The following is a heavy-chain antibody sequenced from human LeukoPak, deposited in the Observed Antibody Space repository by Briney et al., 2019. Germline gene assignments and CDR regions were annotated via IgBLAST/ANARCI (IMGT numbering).Heavy chain of an antibody. CDR2: IKSKTDGGTT. J-gene: IGHJ4*02. D-gene: IGHD3-16*02. CDR1: GFTFSNAW. CDR3: TTVTAGYDYVWGSYRYIYFDY. V-gene: IGHV3-15*01. Sequence: PGGSLRLSCAASGFTFSNAWMSWVRQAPGKGLEWVGRIKSKTDGGTTGYAAPVKGRFTISRDDSKNTLYLQMNSLKTEDTAVYYCTTVTAGYDYVWGSYRYIYFDYWGQGTLVTVSS.